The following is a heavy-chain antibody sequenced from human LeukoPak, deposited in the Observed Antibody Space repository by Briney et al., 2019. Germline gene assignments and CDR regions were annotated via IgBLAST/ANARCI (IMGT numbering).Heavy chain of an antibody. CDR1: GFTFSSYG. CDR2: IWYDGSNK. D-gene: IGHD3-3*01. V-gene: IGHV3-33*01. J-gene: IGHJ6*02. Sequence: GGSLRLSCAASGFTFSSYGMHWVRQAPGKGLEWVAVIWYDGSNKYYADSVKGRVTISRDNSKNTLYLQMNSLRAEDTAVYYCARDDRMEWLTGAMDVWGQGTTVTVSS. CDR3: ARDDRMEWLTGAMDV.